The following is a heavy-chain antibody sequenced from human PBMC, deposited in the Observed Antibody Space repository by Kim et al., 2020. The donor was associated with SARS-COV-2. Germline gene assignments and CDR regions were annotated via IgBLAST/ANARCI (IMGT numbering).Heavy chain of an antibody. D-gene: IGHD6-6*01. Sequence: FQGRVTITRDTSASTAYMELSSLRSEDTAVYYCARDPSIEYSSSFGLFDYWGQGTLVTVSS. J-gene: IGHJ4*02. V-gene: IGHV1-3*01. CDR3: ARDPSIEYSSSFGLFDY.